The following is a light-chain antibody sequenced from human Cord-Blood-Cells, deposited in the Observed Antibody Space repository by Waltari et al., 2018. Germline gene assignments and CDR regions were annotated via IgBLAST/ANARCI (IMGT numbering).Light chain of an antibody. Sequence: IVMTQSPDSLAVSLGERATINCKSSQSVLSSSNNKNYLAWYQQKPGQPPKLLIYWASTRESGVPDRFSGSGSGTDFTLTISSLQAEDVAVYYCQQYYSTPHTFGQGTKLEIK. CDR3: QQYYSTPHT. CDR2: WAS. J-gene: IGKJ2*01. V-gene: IGKV4-1*01. CDR1: QSVLSSSNNKNY.